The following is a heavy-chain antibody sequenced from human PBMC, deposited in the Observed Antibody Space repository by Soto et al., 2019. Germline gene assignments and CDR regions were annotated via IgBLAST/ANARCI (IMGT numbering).Heavy chain of an antibody. CDR1: VGYISSYY. J-gene: IGHJ6*02. V-gene: IGHV4-4*07. CDR2: IYTSGST. D-gene: IGHD2-15*01. CDR3: ARAGWNYYYGMDV. Sequence: PSETLSLACTLAVGYISSYYWSWIRQPAGKGLEWIGRIYTSGSTSYNPSLKSRVTMSVDTSKNQFSLKLSSVTAPDTAVYYCARAGWNYYYGMDVWGQGTPVTVSS.